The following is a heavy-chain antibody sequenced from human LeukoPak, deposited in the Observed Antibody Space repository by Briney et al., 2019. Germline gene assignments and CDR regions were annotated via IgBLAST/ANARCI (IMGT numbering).Heavy chain of an antibody. V-gene: IGHV1-18*01. Sequence: ASVKVSCKASGYIFTSYGISWVRQAPGQGLEWMGWISTYNGNTNYAQKLQGRVTLTTDTSSSTAYMGLRSLRSDDTAVYYCARAPGYYGDYWGQGTLVTVSS. J-gene: IGHJ4*02. D-gene: IGHD3-10*01. CDR1: GYIFTSYG. CDR3: ARAPGYYGDY. CDR2: ISTYNGNT.